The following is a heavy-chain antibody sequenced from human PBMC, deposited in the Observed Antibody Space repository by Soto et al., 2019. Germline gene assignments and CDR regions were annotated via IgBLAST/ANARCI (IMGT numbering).Heavy chain of an antibody. Sequence: QVQLQESGPGLVKHSQNLSLTCTVSGDSISGGAYYWSWIRQHPGKGLEWIGYIFYSGCTYYNPSLKSRLTISVDTSNNQFSLKLSSVTAADTAVYFCAIGGPAAPVAWFDPWGRGTLVTVSS. CDR3: AIGGPAAPVAWFDP. CDR1: GDSISGGAYY. CDR2: IFYSGCT. J-gene: IGHJ5*02. D-gene: IGHD2-2*01. V-gene: IGHV4-31*03.